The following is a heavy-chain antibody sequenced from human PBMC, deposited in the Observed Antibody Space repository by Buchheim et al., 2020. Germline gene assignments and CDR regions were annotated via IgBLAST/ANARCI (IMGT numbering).Heavy chain of an antibody. Sequence: QVQLVQSGAEVKKPGASVKVSCKASGYTFTSYGISWVRQAPGQGLEWMGWISAYNGNTNYAQKLQGRVTMTTEKSTSTAYMELRSLRSNDTAVYYCARDLYSDSSGYYPLVYYYYGMDVWGQGTT. CDR3: ARDLYSDSSGYYPLVYYYYGMDV. CDR1: GYTFTSYG. V-gene: IGHV1-18*01. CDR2: ISAYNGNT. D-gene: IGHD3-22*01. J-gene: IGHJ6*02.